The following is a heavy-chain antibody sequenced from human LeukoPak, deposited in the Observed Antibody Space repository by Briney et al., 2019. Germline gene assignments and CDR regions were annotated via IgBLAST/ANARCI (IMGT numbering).Heavy chain of an antibody. J-gene: IGHJ4*02. CDR2: ISGSGGST. CDR3: ARDHTIFGVVTYDVFDY. CDR1: GFTFSSYA. D-gene: IGHD3-3*01. V-gene: IGHV3-23*01. Sequence: GGSLRLSCAASGFTFSSYAMSWVRQAPGKGLEWVSAISGSGGSTYYADSVKGRFTISRDNAKNSLYLQMNSLRAEDTAVYYCARDHTIFGVVTYDVFDYWGQGTLVTVSS.